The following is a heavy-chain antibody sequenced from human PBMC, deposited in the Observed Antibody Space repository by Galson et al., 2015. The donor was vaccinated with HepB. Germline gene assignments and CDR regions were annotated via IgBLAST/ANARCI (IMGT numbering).Heavy chain of an antibody. V-gene: IGHV5-51*03. CDR2: IYPDDSDT. CDR3: ARLPSGRNGYIFFDY. J-gene: IGHJ4*02. Sequence: QSGAEVKKPGESLKISCKGSGYSFSKYWIGWVRQMPGKGLEWMGIIYPDDSDTRYSPSFQGQVTISADKSISTAYLQWSSLKASDTATYYCARLPSGRNGYIFFDYWGQGILVTVSS. CDR1: GYSFSKYW. D-gene: IGHD5-24*01.